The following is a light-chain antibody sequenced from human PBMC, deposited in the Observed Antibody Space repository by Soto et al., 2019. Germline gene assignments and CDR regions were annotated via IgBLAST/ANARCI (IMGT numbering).Light chain of an antibody. CDR3: SSYAGSNTPYV. V-gene: IGLV2-8*01. CDR1: SSDVGGYNY. Sequence: QSALTQPPSASGSPGQSGTISCTGTSSDVGGYNYVSWYQHHPGNAPKLMIYEVNKRTSGVPDRFSGSKSGNTASLTVSGLQAEDEADYYCSSYAGSNTPYVFGTGTKVTVL. J-gene: IGLJ1*01. CDR2: EVN.